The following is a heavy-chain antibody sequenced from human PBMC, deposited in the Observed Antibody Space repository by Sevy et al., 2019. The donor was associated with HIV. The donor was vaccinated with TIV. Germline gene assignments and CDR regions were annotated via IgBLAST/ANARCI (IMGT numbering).Heavy chain of an antibody. Sequence: SETLSLTCAVYGGSFSGYYWSWIRQPPGKGLEWIGEINHSGSTNYNPSLKSRFTISVDTSKNQFSLKLSSVTAADTAVYYCARISRVLRFLEWLSRTGWFDPWGQGTLVTVSS. CDR1: GGSFSGYY. D-gene: IGHD3-3*01. CDR2: INHSGST. V-gene: IGHV4-34*01. CDR3: ARISRVLRFLEWLSRTGWFDP. J-gene: IGHJ5*02.